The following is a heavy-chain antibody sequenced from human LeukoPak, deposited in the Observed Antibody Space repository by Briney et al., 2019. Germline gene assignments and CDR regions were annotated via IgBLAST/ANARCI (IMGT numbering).Heavy chain of an antibody. D-gene: IGHD2-15*01. V-gene: IGHV1-69*13. CDR3: ARSYLLFNWLDP. CDR2: IIPIFGTT. J-gene: IGHJ5*02. CDR1: GGTFKNYA. Sequence: SVKVSCKASGGTFKNYAVSWVRQAPGQGLEWVGGIIPIFGTTNYTQKFQGRVTITAEESTSTVYMELSSLRSDDTAVYYCARSYLLFNWLDPWGQGTLVTVSS.